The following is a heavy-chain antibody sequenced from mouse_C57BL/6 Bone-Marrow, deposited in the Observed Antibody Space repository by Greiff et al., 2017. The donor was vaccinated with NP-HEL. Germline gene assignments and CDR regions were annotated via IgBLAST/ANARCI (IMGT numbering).Heavy chain of an antibody. D-gene: IGHD1-1*02. J-gene: IGHJ4*01. CDR1: GYTFTSYG. CDR2: IYPRSGNT. Sequence: VQVVESGAELARPGASVKLSCKASGYTFTSYGISWVKQRTGQGLEWIGEIYPRSGNTYYNEKFKGKATLTADKSSSTAYMELRSLTSEDSAVYFCARSPLWAMDYWGQGTSVTVSS. CDR3: ARSPLWAMDY. V-gene: IGHV1-81*01.